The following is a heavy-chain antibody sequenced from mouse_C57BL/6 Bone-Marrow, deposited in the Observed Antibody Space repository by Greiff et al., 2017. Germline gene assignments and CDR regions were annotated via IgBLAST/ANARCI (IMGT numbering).Heavy chain of an antibody. J-gene: IGHJ1*03. Sequence: EVQLLESGGGLVQPGGSLKLSCAASGFTFSDYYMYWVRQSPEQRLEWVAYISNGGGSTYYPDTVKGRFTIARDNAKNTLYLQMSHLKSEDTAMYYCAKHETTVVSYFDVWGTGTTVTVSS. CDR2: ISNGGGST. D-gene: IGHD1-1*01. CDR3: AKHETTVVSYFDV. CDR1: GFTFSDYY. V-gene: IGHV5-12*01.